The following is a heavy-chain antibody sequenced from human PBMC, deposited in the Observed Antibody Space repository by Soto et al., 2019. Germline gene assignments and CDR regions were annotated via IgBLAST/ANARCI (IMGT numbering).Heavy chain of an antibody. V-gene: IGHV4-39*01. D-gene: IGHD3-22*01. Sequence: NPSETLSLTCTVPGGSISSSSYYWGWIRQPPGKGLEWIGSIYYSGSTYYNPSLKSRVTISVDTSKNQFSLKLSSVTAADTAVYYCASFYDSSGPIGLGDYYGMDVWGQGTTVTVSS. CDR3: ASFYDSSGPIGLGDYYGMDV. CDR2: IYYSGST. CDR1: GGSISSSSYY. J-gene: IGHJ6*02.